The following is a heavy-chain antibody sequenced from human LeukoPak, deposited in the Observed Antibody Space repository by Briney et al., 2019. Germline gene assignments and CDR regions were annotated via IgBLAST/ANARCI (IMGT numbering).Heavy chain of an antibody. CDR1: GGSFSDYY. CDR3: SRGGIN. J-gene: IGHJ4*02. CDR2: INHNGNT. D-gene: IGHD1-14*01. V-gene: IGHV4-34*01. Sequence: PSETLSLTCAVYGGSFSDYYWSWIRQPPGKGLEWIGEINHNGNTNYNPSLQGRVTMSVDTSKNQLSLNLNSVTAADTAMYYCSRGGINWGQGTLVTVSS.